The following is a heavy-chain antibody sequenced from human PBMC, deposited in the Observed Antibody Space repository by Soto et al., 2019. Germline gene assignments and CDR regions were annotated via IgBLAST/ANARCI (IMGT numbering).Heavy chain of an antibody. D-gene: IGHD4-17*01. J-gene: IGHJ6*03. V-gene: IGHV3-7*01. CDR1: GFTFSSYW. CDR3: ARIMTTVTTAFLVHYYYYMDV. CDR2: IKQDGSEK. Sequence: GGSLRLSCAASGFTFSSYWMSWVRQAPGKGLEWVANIKQDGSEKYYVDSVKGRFPISRDNAKNSLYLQMNSLRAEDTAVYYCARIMTTVTTAFLVHYYYYMDVWGKGTTVTVSS.